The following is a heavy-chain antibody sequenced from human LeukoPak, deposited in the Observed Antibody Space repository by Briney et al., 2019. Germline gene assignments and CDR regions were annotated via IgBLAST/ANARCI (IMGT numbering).Heavy chain of an antibody. Sequence: GGSLRLSCAASGFTFSSYGMHWVRQAPGKGLEWVAVIWYDGSNKYYADSVKGRFTISRDNSKNTLYLQMNSLRAEDTAVYYCAREAIDIVVVPAAILVYYGMDVWGQGTTVTVSS. J-gene: IGHJ6*02. V-gene: IGHV3-33*01. D-gene: IGHD2-2*01. CDR1: GFTFSSYG. CDR3: AREAIDIVVVPAAILVYYGMDV. CDR2: IWYDGSNK.